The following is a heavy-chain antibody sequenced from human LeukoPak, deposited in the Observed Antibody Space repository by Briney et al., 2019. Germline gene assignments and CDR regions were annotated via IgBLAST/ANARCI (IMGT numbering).Heavy chain of an antibody. V-gene: IGHV3-49*03. CDR2: IRSKAYGWTT. Sequence: PGGSLRLSCTASGFTFGDYAMSWFRQAPGKGPEWVGFIRSKAYGWTTEYAASVKGRFTISRDDSKSIAYLQMNSLKTEDTAVYYCTRVRGDIVVVPALGFDYWGQGTLVTVSS. CDR3: TRVRGDIVVVPALGFDY. J-gene: IGHJ4*02. D-gene: IGHD2-2*01. CDR1: GFTFGDYA.